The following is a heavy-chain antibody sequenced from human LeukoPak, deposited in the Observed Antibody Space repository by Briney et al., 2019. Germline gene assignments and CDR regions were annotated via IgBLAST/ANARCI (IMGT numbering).Heavy chain of an antibody. D-gene: IGHD3-3*01. CDR2: ISSSSSYI. V-gene: IGHV3-21*01. CDR3: AREPYYDFWSGYYIH. J-gene: IGHJ4*02. CDR1: GFTFSSYS. Sequence: GGSLRLSCAASGFTFSSYSMSWFRQAPGKGLEWVSSISSSSSYIYYADSVKGRFTISRDNAKNSLYLQMNSLRAEDTAVYYCAREPYYDFWSGYYIHWGQGTLVTVSS.